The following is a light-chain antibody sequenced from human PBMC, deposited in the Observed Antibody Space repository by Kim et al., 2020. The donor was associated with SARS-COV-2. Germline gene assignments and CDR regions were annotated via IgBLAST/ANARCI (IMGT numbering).Light chain of an antibody. CDR2: YDS. Sequence: SYELTQPPSLSVAPGKTARVSCGGNGIGSKSVHWYQQRSGQAPVLVIYYDSDRPSGNPERFSGSNSGNTATLTISRVEAGDEADYYCQVWDSSSDHRVVFGGGTQLTVL. CDR1: GIGSKS. J-gene: IGLJ2*01. CDR3: QVWDSSSDHRVV. V-gene: IGLV3-21*04.